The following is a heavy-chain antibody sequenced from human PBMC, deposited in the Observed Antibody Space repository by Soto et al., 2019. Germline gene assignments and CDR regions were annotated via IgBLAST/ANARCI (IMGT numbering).Heavy chain of an antibody. D-gene: IGHD2-15*01. CDR1: GGSISSGDYY. CDR3: ARVRADIVVVVAATGLAFDI. CDR2: IYYSGST. V-gene: IGHV4-30-4*01. J-gene: IGHJ3*02. Sequence: SETLSLTCTVSGGSISSGDYYWSWIRQPPGKGLEWIGYIYYSGSTYYNPSLKSRVTISVDTSKNQFSLKLSSVTAADTAVYYCARVRADIVVVVAATGLAFDIWGQGTMVTVSS.